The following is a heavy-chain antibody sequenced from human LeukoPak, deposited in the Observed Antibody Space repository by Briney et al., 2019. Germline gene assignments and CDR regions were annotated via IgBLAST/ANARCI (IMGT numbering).Heavy chain of an antibody. Sequence: PGGSLRLSCTASGFNFSTYWMHWVRQVPGKGLVWVSRIKTDGSSTSYADSVKGRFTISRDGAKNKLYLQMNSLRAEDTAVYYCATVSVGVRFDYWGQGALVAVSS. CDR1: GFNFSTYW. D-gene: IGHD3-16*01. CDR2: IKTDGSST. J-gene: IGHJ4*02. CDR3: ATVSVGVRFDY. V-gene: IGHV3-74*01.